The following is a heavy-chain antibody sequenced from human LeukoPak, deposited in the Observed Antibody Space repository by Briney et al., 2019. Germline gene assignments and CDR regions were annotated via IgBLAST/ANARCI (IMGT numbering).Heavy chain of an antibody. V-gene: IGHV4-59*01. CDR3: ARSPLWFGELLGWFDP. Sequence: SETLSLTCTVSGGSISSYYWSWIRQPPGKGLEWIGYIYYSGSTNYNPSLKSRVTISVDTSKNQFSLKLSSATAADTAVYYCARSPLWFGELLGWFDPWGQGTLVTVSS. J-gene: IGHJ5*02. D-gene: IGHD3-10*01. CDR2: IYYSGST. CDR1: GGSISSYY.